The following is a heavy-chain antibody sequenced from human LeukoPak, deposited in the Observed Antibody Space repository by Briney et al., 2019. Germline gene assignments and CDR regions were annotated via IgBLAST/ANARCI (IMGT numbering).Heavy chain of an antibody. CDR3: ARGGGIVVVPAASP. J-gene: IGHJ5*02. V-gene: IGHV3-30*04. CDR1: GFTFSSYA. Sequence: GRSLRLSCAASGFTFSSYAMHWVRQAPGKGLEGVAVISYDGSNQYYADSVKGRFTSSRDNSKNTLYLQMNSLRAEDTAVYYCARGGGIVVVPAASPWGQGTLVTVSS. CDR2: ISYDGSNQ. D-gene: IGHD2-2*01.